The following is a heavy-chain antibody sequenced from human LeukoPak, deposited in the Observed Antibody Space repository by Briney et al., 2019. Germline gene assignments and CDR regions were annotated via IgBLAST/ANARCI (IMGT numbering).Heavy chain of an antibody. D-gene: IGHD2-21*02. CDR1: RFTFNNFG. CDR3: AKAGRLDY. V-gene: IGHV3-23*01. CDR2: ISGSGGST. J-gene: IGHJ4*02. Sequence: GGSLRLSCAASRFTFNNFGMSWVRQAPGKGLEWVSAISGSGGSTYYADSVKGRFTISRDNSKNTLYLQMNSLRAEDTAVYYCAKAGRLDYWGQGTLVTVSS.